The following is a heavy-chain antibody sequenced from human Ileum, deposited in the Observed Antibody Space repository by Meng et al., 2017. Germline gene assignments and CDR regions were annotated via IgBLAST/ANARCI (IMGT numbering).Heavy chain of an antibody. V-gene: IGHV4-34*01. CDR1: GGSFSGFY. Sequence: QAQLEEWGAQLFRPSEALSLTCAVYGGSFSGFYWSWIRQSPEKGLEWIGEINHGGGTNYNPSLSSRVTISVDTSKNQFSLKVNSVTAADTAFYYCARVDFRGDSRDSSGLGLWGQGTLVTVSS. J-gene: IGHJ4*02. CDR3: ARVDFRGDSRDSSGLGL. CDR2: INHGGGT. D-gene: IGHD3-22*01.